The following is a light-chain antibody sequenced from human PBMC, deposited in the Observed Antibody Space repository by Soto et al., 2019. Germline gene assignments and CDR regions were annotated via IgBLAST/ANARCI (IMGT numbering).Light chain of an antibody. CDR1: QRISSW. V-gene: IGKV1-5*03. Sequence: DIQMTQSPSTLSAAVGDRVTITCRASQRISSWLAWYQQKPGKAPKLLIYKASSLQSGVPSRFSGSGSGTGFTLTIRSVQPDDVATYSWQQYNSYPWSFGQGTKVEIK. CDR2: KAS. CDR3: QQYNSYPWS. J-gene: IGKJ1*01.